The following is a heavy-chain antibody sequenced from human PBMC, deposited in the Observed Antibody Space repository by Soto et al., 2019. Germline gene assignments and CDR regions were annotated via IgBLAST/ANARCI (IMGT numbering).Heavy chain of an antibody. D-gene: IGHD2-21*01. CDR1: GFTFNIYA. Sequence: QVQLVESGGGVAQPGRSLRLSCAASGFTFNIYAMHWVRQAPGKGLEWVAVISYDGSNKYYADSVKGRFTISRDNSKNTLYLQMNSLRAEDTAVYYCARDSSPVVFWGQGTLVTVSS. CDR2: ISYDGSNK. J-gene: IGHJ4*02. V-gene: IGHV3-30-3*01. CDR3: ARDSSPVVF.